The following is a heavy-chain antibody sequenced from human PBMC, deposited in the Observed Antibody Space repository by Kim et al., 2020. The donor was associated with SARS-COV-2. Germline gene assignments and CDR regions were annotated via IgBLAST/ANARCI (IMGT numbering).Heavy chain of an antibody. J-gene: IGHJ4*02. CDR3: ARERRVPPRALSVDY. CDR2: INHSGST. V-gene: IGHV4-34*01. D-gene: IGHD6-13*01. CDR1: GGSFSGYY. Sequence: SETLSLTCAVYGGSFSGYYWSWIRQPPGKGLEWIGEINHSGSTNYNPSLKSRVTISVDTSKNQFSLKLSSVTAADTAVYYCARERRVPPRALSVDYWGQGTLVTVSS.